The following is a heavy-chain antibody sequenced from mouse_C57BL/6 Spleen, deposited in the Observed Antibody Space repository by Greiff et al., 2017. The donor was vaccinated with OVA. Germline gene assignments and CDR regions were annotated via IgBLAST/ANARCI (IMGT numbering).Heavy chain of an antibody. CDR3: ARYGAYGNYDYAMDY. Sequence: EVKLQESGGGLVQPGGSLSLSCAASGFTFTDYYMSWVRQPPGKALEWLGFIRNKANGYTTEYSASVKGRFTISRDNSQSILYLQMNALRAEDSATYYCARYGAYGNYDYAMDYWGQGTSVTVSS. J-gene: IGHJ4*01. V-gene: IGHV7-3*01. D-gene: IGHD2-1*01. CDR1: GFTFTDYY. CDR2: IRNKANGYTT.